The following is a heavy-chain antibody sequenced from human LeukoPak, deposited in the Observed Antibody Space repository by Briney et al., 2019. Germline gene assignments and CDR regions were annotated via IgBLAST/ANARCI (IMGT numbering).Heavy chain of an antibody. CDR2: IRYDGSNK. Sequence: GGSLRLSCAASGFTFSSYGMHWVRQAPGKGLEWVAFIRYDGSNKYYADSVKGRFTISRDNSKNTLYLQMNSLRAEDTAVYYCAKDKSLYGDPRDAFDIWGQGTMVTVSS. CDR1: GFTFSSYG. CDR3: AKDKSLYGDPRDAFDI. D-gene: IGHD4-17*01. V-gene: IGHV3-30*02. J-gene: IGHJ3*02.